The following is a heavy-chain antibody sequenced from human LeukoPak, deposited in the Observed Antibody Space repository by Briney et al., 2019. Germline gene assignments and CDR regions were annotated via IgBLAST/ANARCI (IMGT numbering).Heavy chain of an antibody. CDR2: IQQDGTEK. J-gene: IGHJ6*03. CDR3: ARFGYSHGYGWGGGYYYYYMDV. V-gene: IGHV3-7*01. CDR1: GFTFSSYG. Sequence: GGTLRLSCAASGFTFSSYGMSWVRQAPGKGLEWVANIQQDGTEKYYVDSVKGRFTIFRDNAKNSVYLQMNSLRAEDTAVYYCARFGYSHGYGWGGGYYYYYMDVWGKGTTVTVSS. D-gene: IGHD5-18*01.